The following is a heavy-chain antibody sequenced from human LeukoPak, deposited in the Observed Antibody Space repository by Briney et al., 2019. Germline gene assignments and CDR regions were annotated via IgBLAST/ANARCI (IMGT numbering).Heavy chain of an antibody. CDR3: ARGYCSSTSCWGFDY. J-gene: IGHJ4*02. D-gene: IGHD2-2*01. CDR1: GFTFSSHR. V-gene: IGHV3-21*01. CDR2: IISSISYI. Sequence: GGSLRLSWAASGFTFSSHRMNWVRQAPGKVREWVSSIISSISYIYYTDSGKGPCTISTDNAKNSLYLQMNSLRAEDTAVNYCARGYCSSTSCWGFDYWGQGTMVTVSS.